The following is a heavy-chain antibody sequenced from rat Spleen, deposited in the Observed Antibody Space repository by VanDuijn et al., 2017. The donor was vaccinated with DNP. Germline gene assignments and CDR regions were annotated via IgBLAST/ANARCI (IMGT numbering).Heavy chain of an antibody. V-gene: IGHV5-25*01. J-gene: IGHJ3*01. CDR1: GFTFSNSD. Sequence: EVQLVESGGGLVQPGRSMKLSCAASGFTFSNSDMAWVRQAPTKGLEWVASIRASGVGTYYRDSVRGRFTISRANAKSTLYLQMDSLRSEDTATYYCVTHPSWFGYWGQGTLVTVSS. CDR2: IRASGVGT. CDR3: VTHPSWFGY.